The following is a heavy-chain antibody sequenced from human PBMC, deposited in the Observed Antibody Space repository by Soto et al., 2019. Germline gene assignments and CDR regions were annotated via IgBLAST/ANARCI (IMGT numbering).Heavy chain of an antibody. CDR3: ANQDFWSGYLPYYFDY. Sequence: GGSLRLSCAASGFTFSSYAMSWVRQAPGKGLEWVSAISGSGGSTYYADSVKGRFTISRDNSKNTLYLQMNSLRAEDTAVYYCANQDFWSGYLPYYFDYWGQGTLVTVSS. V-gene: IGHV3-23*01. D-gene: IGHD3-3*01. CDR2: ISGSGGST. CDR1: GFTFSSYA. J-gene: IGHJ4*02.